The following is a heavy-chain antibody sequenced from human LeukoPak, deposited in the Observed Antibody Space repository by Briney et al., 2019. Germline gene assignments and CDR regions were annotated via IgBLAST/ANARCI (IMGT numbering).Heavy chain of an antibody. J-gene: IGHJ4*02. V-gene: IGHV1-2*02. Sequence: ASVKVSCKASGYTLTGYYMHWVRQAPGQGLEWMGWINPNSGGTNYAQDFHGRVTMTRDTSISTAYMELSRLRSDDTAVYYCARISGGSSPQYFLDYWGQQGTLVTVSS. CDR3: ARISGGSSPQYFLDY. CDR2: INPNSGGT. CDR1: GYTLTGYY. D-gene: IGHD1-26*01.